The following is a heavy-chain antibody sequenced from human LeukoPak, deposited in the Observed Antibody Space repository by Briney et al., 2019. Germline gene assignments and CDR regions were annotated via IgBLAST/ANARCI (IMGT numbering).Heavy chain of an antibody. V-gene: IGHV4-34*01. Sequence: NPSETLSLTCAVYGGSFSGYYWSWIRQPPGKGLEWIGEINHSGSTNYNPSLKSRVTISVDTSKNQFSLKLSSVTAADTAVYYCARGRYDILTGYRYDFDYWGQGTLVTVSS. D-gene: IGHD3-9*01. CDR2: INHSGST. J-gene: IGHJ4*02. CDR1: GGSFSGYY. CDR3: ARGRYDILTGYRYDFDY.